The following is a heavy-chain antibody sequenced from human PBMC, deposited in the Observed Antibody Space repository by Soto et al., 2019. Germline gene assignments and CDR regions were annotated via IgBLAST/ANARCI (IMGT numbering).Heavy chain of an antibody. CDR2: ISYDGSNT. CDR3: AKEGGLSGSYYISSSYYFDY. D-gene: IGHD1-26*01. V-gene: IGHV3-30*18. J-gene: IGHJ4*02. CDR1: GFTFSSYG. Sequence: QVQLVESGGGVVQPGRSLRLSCVASGFTFSSYGMHWVRQAPGKGLEWVAIISYDGSNTYYADSVKGRFTISRDNSKKTLYLQMNSLRAEDTSVYSCAKEGGLSGSYYISSSYYFDYWGQGTLVTVSS.